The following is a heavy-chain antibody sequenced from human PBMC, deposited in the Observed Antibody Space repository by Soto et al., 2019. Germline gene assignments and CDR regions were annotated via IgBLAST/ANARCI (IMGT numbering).Heavy chain of an antibody. V-gene: IGHV1-8*01. J-gene: IGHJ5*02. CDR1: GYTFTSYD. Sequence: QVPLVQSGAEVKKPGASVKVSCKASGYTFTSYDINWVRQATGQGLEWMGWMNPNSGNTGYAQKFQGRVTMTRNTSISTAYMELSSLRSEDTAVYYCARGSKGSSWYAYGFDAWGQGTLVTVSS. D-gene: IGHD6-13*01. CDR3: ARGSKGSSWYAYGFDA. CDR2: MNPNSGNT.